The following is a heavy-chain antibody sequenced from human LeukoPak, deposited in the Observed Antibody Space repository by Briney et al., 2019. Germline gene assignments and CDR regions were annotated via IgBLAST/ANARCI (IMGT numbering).Heavy chain of an antibody. CDR2: ISYDGSNK. D-gene: IGHD6-13*01. CDR1: RFTFSSYA. CDR3: ARLIAAKDY. V-gene: IGHV3-30-3*01. Sequence: PGRSLRLSCAASRFTFSSYAMHWVRQAPGKGLEWVAVISYDGSNKYYADSVKGRFTISRDNSKNTLYLQMNSLRAEDTAVYYCARLIAAKDYWGQGTLVTVSS. J-gene: IGHJ4*02.